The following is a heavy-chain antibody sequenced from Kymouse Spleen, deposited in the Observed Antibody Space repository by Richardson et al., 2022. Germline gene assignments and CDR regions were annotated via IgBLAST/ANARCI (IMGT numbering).Heavy chain of an antibody. CDR2: INHSGST. J-gene: IGHJ4*02. CDR1: GGSFSGYY. V-gene: IGHV4-34*01. CDR3: AAGYSSSWYDY. Sequence: QVQLQQWGAGLLKPSETLSLTCAVYGGSFSGYYWSWIRQPPGKGLEWIGEINHSGSTNYNPSLKSRVTISVDTSKNQFSLKLSSVTAADTAVYYCAAGYSSSWYDYWGQGTLVTVSS. D-gene: IGHD6-13*01.